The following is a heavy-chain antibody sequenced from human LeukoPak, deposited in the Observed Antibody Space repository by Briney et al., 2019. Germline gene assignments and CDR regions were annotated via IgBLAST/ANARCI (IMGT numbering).Heavy chain of an antibody. V-gene: IGHV1-2*02. D-gene: IGHD3-22*01. CDR2: INPNSGGT. CDR3: ARESIGSGSRYYFDY. J-gene: IGHJ4*02. Sequence: GASVKVSCKASGYTFTVYYMHWVRQAPGQGLEWMGWINPNSGGTNYAQKFQGRVTMTRDTSISTAYMELSRLRSDDTAVYYCARESIGSGSRYYFDYWGQGTLVTVSS. CDR1: GYTFTVYY.